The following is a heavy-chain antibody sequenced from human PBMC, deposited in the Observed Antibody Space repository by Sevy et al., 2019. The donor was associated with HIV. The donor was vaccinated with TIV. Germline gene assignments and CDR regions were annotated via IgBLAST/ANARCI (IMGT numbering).Heavy chain of an antibody. CDR1: GFSFSTSGVG. CDR2: IYWDDDK. V-gene: IGHV2-5*02. J-gene: IGHJ4*02. CDR3: AHRRSKGITITEFDY. D-gene: IGHD3-3*01. Sequence: SGPTLVKPTQTLRLTCTFSGFSFSTSGVGVGWIRQPPGKALEWLAIIYWDDDKRYSPSLKSRLTISKDTSKDQVVLTMANMDPVETGTYYCAHRRSKGITITEFDYWGQGTLVTVSS.